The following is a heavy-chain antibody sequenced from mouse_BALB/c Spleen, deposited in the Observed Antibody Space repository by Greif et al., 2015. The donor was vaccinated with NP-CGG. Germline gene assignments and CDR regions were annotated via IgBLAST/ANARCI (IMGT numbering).Heavy chain of an antibody. CDR3: AREDYRYDDYAMDY. CDR1: GYSFTGYY. V-gene: IGHV1-31*01. D-gene: IGHD2-14*01. CDR2: INPYNGAT. Sequence: EVQRVESGPELVKPGASVKISCKASGYSFTGYYMHWVKQSHVKSLEWIGRINPYNGATSYNQNFKDKASLTVDKSSSTAYMELHSLTSEDSAVYYCAREDYRYDDYAMDYWGQGTSVTVSS. J-gene: IGHJ4*01.